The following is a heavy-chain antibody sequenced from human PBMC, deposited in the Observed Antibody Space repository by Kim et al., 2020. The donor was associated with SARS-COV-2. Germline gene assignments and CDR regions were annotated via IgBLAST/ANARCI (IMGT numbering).Heavy chain of an antibody. V-gene: IGHV2-70*01. CDR3: ARKINMDV. CDR2: GDDDK. J-gene: IGHJ6*03. Sequence: GDDDKYYNTSLKTRLTISKDTSKNQVVLTMTNMDPVDTATYYCARKINMDVWGKGTTVTVSS.